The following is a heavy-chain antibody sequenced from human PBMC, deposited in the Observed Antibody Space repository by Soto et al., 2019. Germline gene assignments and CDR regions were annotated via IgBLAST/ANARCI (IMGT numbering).Heavy chain of an antibody. V-gene: IGHV1-18*01. Sequence: ASVKVSCKASGYTFTSYGISWVRQAPGQGLEWMGWISAYNGNTNYAQKLQGRVTMTTDTSTSTAYMELRSLRSDDTAVYYCAREVAARRFQNWFDPWGQGTLVTVSS. CDR2: ISAYNGNT. CDR1: GYTFTSYG. D-gene: IGHD6-6*01. J-gene: IGHJ5*02. CDR3: AREVAARRFQNWFDP.